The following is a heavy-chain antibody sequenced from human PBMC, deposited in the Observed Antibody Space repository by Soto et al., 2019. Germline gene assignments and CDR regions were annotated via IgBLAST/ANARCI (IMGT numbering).Heavy chain of an antibody. CDR3: ARAGSSWYDGMDV. V-gene: IGHV4-4*02. CDR1: GGSISSSNW. J-gene: IGHJ6*02. CDR2: IYHSGST. Sequence: NPSETLSLTCAVSGGSISSSNWWSWVRQPPGKGLEWIGEIYHSGSTNYNPSLKSRVTISVDKSKNQFSLKLSSVTAADTAVYYCARAGSSWYDGMDVWGQGTTVTVSS. D-gene: IGHD6-13*01.